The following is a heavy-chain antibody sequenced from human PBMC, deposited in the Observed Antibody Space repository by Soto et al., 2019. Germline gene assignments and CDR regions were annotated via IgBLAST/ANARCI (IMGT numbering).Heavy chain of an antibody. CDR3: ARAYGDYVAAAFDI. V-gene: IGHV3-13*01. D-gene: IGHD4-17*01. Sequence: GGSLRLSCAASGFTFSSYDMHWVRQATGKGLEWVSAIGTAGDTYYPGSVKGRFTISRENAKNSLYLQMNSLRAGDTAVYYCARAYGDYVAAAFDIWGQGTMVTVSS. J-gene: IGHJ3*02. CDR1: GFTFSSYD. CDR2: IGTAGDT.